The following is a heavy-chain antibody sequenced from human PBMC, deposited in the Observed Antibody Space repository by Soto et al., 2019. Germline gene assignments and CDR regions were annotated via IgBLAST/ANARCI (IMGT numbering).Heavy chain of an antibody. CDR3: ARWYESKRDFDY. J-gene: IGHJ4*02. Sequence: EVQLVESGGGLVQPGGSLTLSCAASGFSFSDHYMDWVRQAPGKGLEWFGRTRNRANSYTTEYAASVIGRFTISRDDSKNSLYLHMNSLRTEDTAVYYCARWYESKRDFDYWGQGTLVTVSS. D-gene: IGHD6-13*01. CDR2: TRNRANSYTT. CDR1: GFSFSDHY. V-gene: IGHV3-72*01.